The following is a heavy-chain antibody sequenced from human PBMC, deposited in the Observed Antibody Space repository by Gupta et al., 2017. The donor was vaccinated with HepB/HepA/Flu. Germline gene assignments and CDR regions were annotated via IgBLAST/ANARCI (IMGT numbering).Heavy chain of an antibody. V-gene: IGHV6-1*01. J-gene: IGHJ4*02. Sequence: QVQLQQSGPGLVKPSQTLSLTCAISGDSISSNSAAWNWIRQSPSRGLEWLGRTYYRSKWYKDYAVSVKRRITINTDTSKNQFSLKLNSVTPEDTAVYDCTSAVGYFDYWGQGTLVTVST. CDR3: TSAVGYFDY. CDR1: GDSISSNSAA. D-gene: IGHD6-19*01. CDR2: TYYRSKWYK.